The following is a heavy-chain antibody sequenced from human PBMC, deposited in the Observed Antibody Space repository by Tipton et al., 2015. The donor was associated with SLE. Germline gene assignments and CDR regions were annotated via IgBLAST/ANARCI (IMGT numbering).Heavy chain of an antibody. Sequence: TLSLTCAVSGYSISTGYYWGWIRQPPGKGLEWIGSIYHSGSIFYNPSLKSRVTISVGTSNNQFSLKLNSVTAADTAVYYCARGVPYFDYWGQGTLVTVSS. V-gene: IGHV4-38-2*01. CDR2: IYHSGSI. D-gene: IGHD3-3*01. CDR1: GYSISTGYY. J-gene: IGHJ4*02. CDR3: ARGVPYFDY.